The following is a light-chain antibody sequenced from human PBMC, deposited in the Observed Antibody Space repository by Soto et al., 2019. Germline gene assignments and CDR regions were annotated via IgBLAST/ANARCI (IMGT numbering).Light chain of an antibody. V-gene: IGKV3-15*01. CDR3: QQYNNWPPS. CDR2: GAS. Sequence: EIVMTQSPATLSVSPGERATLSCRASQSVSSNLVWYQQKRGQAPRLLIYGASTRATGIPARLSGSGSGTEFTLPISSLQSEDFAVYYCQQYNNWPPSFGQGTKLEIK. J-gene: IGKJ2*01. CDR1: QSVSSN.